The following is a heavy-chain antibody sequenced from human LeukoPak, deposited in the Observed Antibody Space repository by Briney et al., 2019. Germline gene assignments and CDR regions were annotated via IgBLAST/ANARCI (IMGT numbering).Heavy chain of an antibody. J-gene: IGHJ3*02. CDR1: GSSCTSYW. CDR3: ARHSKHCSSTSCYMVLHAFDI. V-gene: IGHV5-10-1*01. D-gene: IGHD2-2*02. Sequence: GESLRISCMGSGSSCTSYWISWVRQMPGKGLEWMGRIDPSDSYTNYSPSFQGHVTISADKSISTAYLQWSSLKASDTAMYYCARHSKHCSSTSCYMVLHAFDIWGQGTMVTVSS. CDR2: IDPSDSYT.